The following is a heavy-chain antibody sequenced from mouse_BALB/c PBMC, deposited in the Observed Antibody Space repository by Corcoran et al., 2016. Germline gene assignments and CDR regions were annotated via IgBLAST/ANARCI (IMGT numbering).Heavy chain of an antibody. CDR3: ARWDWYFDV. Sequence: EVQLQQSGAELVKPGASVKLSCTASAFNIKDTYMHWVRQRPEPGLAWIGRIDPANGNTKYDPKFQGKATITADTSSNTAYLQLSSLTSEDTAVYYGARWDWYFDVWGAGTTVTVSS. V-gene: IGHV14-3*02. CDR2: IDPANGNT. CDR1: AFNIKDTY. J-gene: IGHJ1*01.